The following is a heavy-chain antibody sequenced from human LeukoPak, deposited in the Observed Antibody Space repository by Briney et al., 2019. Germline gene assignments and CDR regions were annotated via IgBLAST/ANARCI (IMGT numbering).Heavy chain of an antibody. CDR3: ARGYYYYGMDV. V-gene: IGHV1-2*02. J-gene: IGHJ6*02. CDR2: INPDTSGT. Sequence: GASVKVSCKASGYTFTDYYFHWVRRAPGQGLEWMGWINPDTSGTNYVQKFQGRVTMTRDTSISTAYMELSSLRSDDTAVYYCARGYYYYGMDVWGQGTTVTVSS. CDR1: GYTFTDYY.